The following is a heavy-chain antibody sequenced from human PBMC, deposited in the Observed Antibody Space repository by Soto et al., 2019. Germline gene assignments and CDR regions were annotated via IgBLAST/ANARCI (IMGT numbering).Heavy chain of an antibody. CDR3: AKAYSSSNTHLNWFDP. Sequence: LRVSCAASEFTFSTYAMTWVRQAPGRGLQWVATISDSGDLTYYADSVKGRFTISRDNSRNTLYLQMSHLRAEDTALYYCAKAYSSSNTHLNWFDPWGQGTLVNVS. CDR2: ISDSGDLT. V-gene: IGHV3-23*01. D-gene: IGHD6-6*01. CDR1: EFTFSTYA. J-gene: IGHJ5*02.